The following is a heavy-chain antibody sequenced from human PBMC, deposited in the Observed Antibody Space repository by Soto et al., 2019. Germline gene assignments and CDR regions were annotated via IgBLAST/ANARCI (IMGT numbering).Heavy chain of an antibody. CDR2: INPNSGGT. CDR3: ATVAGPAEGDAFDI. CDR1: GYTFTAYY. Sequence: QVQLVQSGAEVKKPGASVRVSCKASGYTFTAYYVHWVRQAPGQGLEWMGWINPNSGGTNYAQKFQGRVTMTRDTSITTAYMELTRLTSDDTAVYYCATVAGPAEGDAFDIWGQGTMVTVSS. J-gene: IGHJ3*02. V-gene: IGHV1-2*02.